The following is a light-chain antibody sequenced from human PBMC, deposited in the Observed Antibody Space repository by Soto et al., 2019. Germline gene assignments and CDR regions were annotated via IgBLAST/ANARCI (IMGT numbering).Light chain of an antibody. Sequence: DIRMTQSPSSLSASVGDRATITCRASQSISSYLNWYQQKPGKAPNLLIYAASSLQSGVPSRFSGSGSGTDFTLTISSLQPEDFATYYCQQSYSTPLTFGGGTKVDIK. CDR2: AAS. CDR3: QQSYSTPLT. CDR1: QSISSY. J-gene: IGKJ4*01. V-gene: IGKV1-39*01.